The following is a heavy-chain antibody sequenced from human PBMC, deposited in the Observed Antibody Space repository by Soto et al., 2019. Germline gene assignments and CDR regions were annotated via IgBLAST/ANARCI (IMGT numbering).Heavy chain of an antibody. CDR3: ARATSSGWYYFDY. D-gene: IGHD6-19*01. V-gene: IGHV3-30-3*01. CDR2: ISYDGSNK. Sequence: QVQLVESGGGVVQPGRSLRLSCAASGFTFSNCAIHWVRQAPGKGLEWVAAISYDGSNKYYADSVKGRFTISRDNSKSTLYLQVNSLRADDTAVYYCARATSSGWYYFDYWGQGTLVTLSS. J-gene: IGHJ4*02. CDR1: GFTFSNCA.